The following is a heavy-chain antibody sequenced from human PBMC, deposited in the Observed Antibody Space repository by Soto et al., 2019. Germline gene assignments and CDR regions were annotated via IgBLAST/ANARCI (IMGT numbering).Heavy chain of an antibody. CDR1: GGSISNYY. V-gene: IGHV4-59*08. D-gene: IGHD2-21*02. CDR2: IYNSGST. Sequence: SETLSLSCTVSGGSISNYYWSWIRQPPGKALEWIGYIYNSGSTNYNPSLKSRVTISVDTSKNQLSLTLSSMTAADTAVYYCTRPHKGDYAFDIWGQGTMVTVSS. J-gene: IGHJ3*02. CDR3: TRPHKGDYAFDI.